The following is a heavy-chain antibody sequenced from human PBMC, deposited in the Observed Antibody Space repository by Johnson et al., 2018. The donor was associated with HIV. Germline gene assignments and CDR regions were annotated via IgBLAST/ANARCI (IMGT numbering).Heavy chain of an antibody. Sequence: MQLVESGGGLIQPGGSLRLSCAASEFTVSSNYMSWVRQAPGKGLEWVSVIYSGGSTYYADSVKGRFTISSDNSKNSLYLQMNSLRTEDTALYYCAKGRDGDSDAFDIWGQGTIVTVSS. J-gene: IGHJ3*02. D-gene: IGHD4-17*01. V-gene: IGHV3-53*01. CDR2: IYSGGST. CDR3: AKGRDGDSDAFDI. CDR1: EFTVSSNY.